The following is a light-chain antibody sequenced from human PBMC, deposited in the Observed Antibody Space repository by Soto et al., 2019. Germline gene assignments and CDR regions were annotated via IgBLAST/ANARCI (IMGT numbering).Light chain of an antibody. CDR1: RSVSSSS. J-gene: IGKJ4*01. CDR3: NQYHSSFT. CDR2: GAS. V-gene: IGKV3-20*01. Sequence: EIVLTQSPGTLSLSPGEGATLSCRASRSVSSSSLTWYQQKRGQAPRLLIYGASTRATGIPDRFSGSGSGTDFTLTISRLEPEDFAVYYCNQYHSSFTFGGGTKVEIK.